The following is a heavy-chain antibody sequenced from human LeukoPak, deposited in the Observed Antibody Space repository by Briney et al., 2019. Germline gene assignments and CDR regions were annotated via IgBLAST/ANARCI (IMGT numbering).Heavy chain of an antibody. V-gene: IGHV4-39*01. Sequence: SETLSLTCTVSGGSISSSSYYGGWIRQPPGKGLEWIGSIYYSGSTYYIPSLTIRVPISVDTSNNEFSLKLTDVTAADTAVYFCASPSSIAARRVDYWGQGTLVTVSS. J-gene: IGHJ4*02. CDR1: GGSISSSSYY. CDR2: IYYSGST. D-gene: IGHD6-6*01. CDR3: ASPSSIAARRVDY.